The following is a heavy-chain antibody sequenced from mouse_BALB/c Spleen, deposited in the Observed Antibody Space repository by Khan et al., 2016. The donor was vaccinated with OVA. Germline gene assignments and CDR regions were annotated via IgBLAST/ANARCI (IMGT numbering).Heavy chain of an antibody. CDR1: GYTFTSYW. CDR2: VSPGSGSP. CDR3: TRSNYYGNRLYAMDY. J-gene: IGHJ4*01. Sequence: DLVKPGASVKLSCKASGYTFTSYWINWIKQRPGQGLEWIGRVSPGSGSPYYNEIFKGKATVTVDKSSSTAYIQLNSLSSEDSAVXFCTRSNYYGNRLYAMDYWGHGTSVTVSS. V-gene: IGHV1S41*01. D-gene: IGHD1-1*01.